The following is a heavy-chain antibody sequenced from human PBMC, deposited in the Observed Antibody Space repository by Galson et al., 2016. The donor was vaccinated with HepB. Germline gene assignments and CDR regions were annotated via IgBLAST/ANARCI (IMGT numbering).Heavy chain of an antibody. Sequence: SLRLSCASSGFTFSDFWMSWVRQAPGKGLEWVASINQDGGARYYVDSVRGRFAISRDNAQNPLYLQMNSLRADDTAMYYCARGRNNLRYWGQGTLVTVSS. V-gene: IGHV3-7*04. CDR3: ARGRNNLRY. CDR1: GFTFSDFW. J-gene: IGHJ4*02. D-gene: IGHD1/OR15-1a*01. CDR2: INQDGGAR.